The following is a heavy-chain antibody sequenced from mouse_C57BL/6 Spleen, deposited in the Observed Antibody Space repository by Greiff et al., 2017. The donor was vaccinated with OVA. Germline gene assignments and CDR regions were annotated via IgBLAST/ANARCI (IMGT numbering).Heavy chain of an antibody. D-gene: IGHD1-1*01. Sequence: EVHLVESGGGLVQPGGSMKLSCVASGFTFSNYWMNWVRQSPEKGLEWVAQIRLKSDNYATHYAESVKGRFTISRDDSKSSVYLQMNNLRAEDTGIYYCTRGGSSSYWGQGTLVTVSA. CDR3: TRGGSSSY. V-gene: IGHV6-3*01. CDR1: GFTFSNYW. J-gene: IGHJ3*01. CDR2: IRLKSDNYAT.